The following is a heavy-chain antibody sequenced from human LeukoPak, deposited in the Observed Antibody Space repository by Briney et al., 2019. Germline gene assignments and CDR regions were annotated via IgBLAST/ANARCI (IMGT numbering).Heavy chain of an antibody. D-gene: IGHD6-13*01. CDR2: IKQDGGQK. CDR3: ARVDAVGSSWPFDF. J-gene: IGHJ4*02. Sequence: PGGSLRLSCAASGFTFSSYWMTWVRQAPGKGLEWVANIKQDGGQKYYVDSVKGRFTISRDNAKNSLYLRMNSLSVEDTAVYYCARVDAVGSSWPFDFWGQGTLVTVSS. V-gene: IGHV3-7*01. CDR1: GFTFSSYW.